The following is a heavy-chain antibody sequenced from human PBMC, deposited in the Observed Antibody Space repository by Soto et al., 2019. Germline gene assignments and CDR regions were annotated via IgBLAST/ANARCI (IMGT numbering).Heavy chain of an antibody. CDR1: GFTFSSYA. CDR3: AKVRGLLRYFDY. CDR2: ISGSGGST. Sequence: EVQLLESGGGLVQPGGSLRLSCAASGFTFSSYAMSWVRQAPGKGLEWVSAISGSGGSTYYPDSVKGRFTISRDNSKNALYLQMNSLRAEDPAVYYCAKVRGLLRYFDYRGQGTLVTVSS. V-gene: IGHV3-23*01. J-gene: IGHJ4*02. D-gene: IGHD3-9*01.